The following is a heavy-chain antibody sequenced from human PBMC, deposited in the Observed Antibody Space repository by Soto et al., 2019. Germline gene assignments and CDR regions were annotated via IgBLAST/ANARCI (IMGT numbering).Heavy chain of an antibody. CDR3: ATQQLLPFYYALDV. J-gene: IGHJ6*02. V-gene: IGHV4-59*07. D-gene: IGHD6-13*01. Sequence: QVQLQESGPGLVKPSDTLSLTCTVSGGAISGYYWSWIRQPPGKGLEYIGYIYYRGSTNYNPSLKSRVTMSVDTSRNPVSLKVHSGSAAETAVYYGATQQLLPFYYALDVWGQGTTVTVSS. CDR2: IYYRGST. CDR1: GGAISGYY.